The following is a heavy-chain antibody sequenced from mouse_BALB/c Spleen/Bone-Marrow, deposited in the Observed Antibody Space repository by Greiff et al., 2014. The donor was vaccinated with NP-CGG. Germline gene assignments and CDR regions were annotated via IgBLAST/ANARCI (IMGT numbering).Heavy chain of an antibody. CDR1: GFSLTTYG. V-gene: IGHV2-9*02. CDR2: IWSGGNT. Sequence: VQLVESGPGLVAPSQSLSITCTVSGFSLTTYGVHWVRQPPGKGLEWLGVIWSGGNTNFNSALMSRLSISKDNSKSQVYLKVNRLQTDDTAMYYCARFYFDYDGAWFAYWGQGTLVTVSA. D-gene: IGHD2-4*01. J-gene: IGHJ3*01. CDR3: ARFYFDYDGAWFAY.